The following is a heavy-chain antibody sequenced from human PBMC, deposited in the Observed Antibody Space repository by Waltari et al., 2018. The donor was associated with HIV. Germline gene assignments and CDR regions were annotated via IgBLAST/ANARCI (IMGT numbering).Heavy chain of an antibody. CDR3: SRDVTPTGGTTY. CDR1: GCTISSYA. V-gene: IGHV3-30*01. CDR2: ISNDGSNK. J-gene: IGHJ4*02. D-gene: IGHD1-1*01. Sequence: QVQLVESGGGVVQPGGSMRRSCAASGCTISSYAMHWVRQAPGKVLVRMSVISNDGSNKYSADSVQGRFPISGDNSKNTLLLQVTSLRAEDTAVYYCSRDVTPTGGTTYWGQGTLFTVSS.